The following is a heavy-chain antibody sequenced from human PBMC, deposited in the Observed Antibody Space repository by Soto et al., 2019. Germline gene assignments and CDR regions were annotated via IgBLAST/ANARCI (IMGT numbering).Heavy chain of an antibody. D-gene: IGHD6-13*01. CDR3: ATDRAGAAACPTKFYGMDV. J-gene: IGHJ6*02. Sequence: EVQLLESGGGLVQPGGSLRLSCAASGFTFSSYAMSWVRQAPGKGLEWVSVISGSGDSTYYADSGRGRFTISRDNSKNTLYLQINSLRAEDTAVYYGATDRAGAAACPTKFYGMDVWGQGTTVTVSS. CDR2: ISGSGDST. V-gene: IGHV3-23*01. CDR1: GFTFSSYA.